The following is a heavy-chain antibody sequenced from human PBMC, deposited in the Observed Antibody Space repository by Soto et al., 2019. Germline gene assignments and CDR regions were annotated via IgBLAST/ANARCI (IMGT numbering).Heavy chain of an antibody. CDR3: ARGGGSYYYYGMDV. J-gene: IGHJ6*02. D-gene: IGHD3-16*01. Sequence: ASVKVSCKASGYTFTSYGSSWVRQAPGQGLEWMGWISAYNGNTNYAQKLQGRVTMTTDTSTSTAYMELRSLRSDDTAVYYRARGGGSYYYYGMDVWGQGTTVTVSS. V-gene: IGHV1-18*01. CDR1: GYTFTSYG. CDR2: ISAYNGNT.